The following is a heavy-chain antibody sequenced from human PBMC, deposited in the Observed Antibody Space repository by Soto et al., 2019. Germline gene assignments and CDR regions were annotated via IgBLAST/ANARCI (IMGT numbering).Heavy chain of an antibody. CDR2: IIPMFGSA. J-gene: IGHJ4*02. V-gene: IGHV1-69*01. CDR1: GGTFSSDA. D-gene: IGHD5-12*01. CDR3: VRLGGYDRPFDY. Sequence: QVQLVQSGTEVKKPGSSVKVSCKASGGTFSSDAINWVRQAPGQGLEWMGGIIPMFGSANYAQKFQGRVTLTADESTSIAYMEVSSLRSEDTAVYYCVRLGGYDRPFDYWGQGTLVTVSS.